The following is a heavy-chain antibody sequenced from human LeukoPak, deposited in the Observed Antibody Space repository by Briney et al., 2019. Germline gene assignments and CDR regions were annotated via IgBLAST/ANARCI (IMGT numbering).Heavy chain of an antibody. J-gene: IGHJ4*02. V-gene: IGHV4-61*02. CDR1: GGSISSGSYY. Sequence: SETLSLTCTVSGGSISSGSYYWSWIRQPAGKGLEWIGRIYTSGSTNYNPSLKSRFTISVDTSKNQFSLKLSSVTAADTAVYYCARHPPDYGDYVGIDYWGQGTLVTVSS. D-gene: IGHD4-17*01. CDR3: ARHPPDYGDYVGIDY. CDR2: IYTSGST.